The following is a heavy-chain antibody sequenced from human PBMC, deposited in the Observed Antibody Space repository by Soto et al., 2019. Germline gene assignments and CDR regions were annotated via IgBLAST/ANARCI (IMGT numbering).Heavy chain of an antibody. V-gene: IGHV3-23*01. J-gene: IGHJ4*02. CDR2: ISGSGGST. D-gene: IGHD3-22*01. CDR3: AKASYYDSSGYYY. Sequence: GGSLRLSCAASGFTFSIYAMSWVRHAPGKGLEWVSAISGSGGSTYYADSVKGRFTISRDNSKNTLYLQMNSLRAEDTAVYYCAKASYYDSSGYYYWGQGTLVTVSS. CDR1: GFTFSIYA.